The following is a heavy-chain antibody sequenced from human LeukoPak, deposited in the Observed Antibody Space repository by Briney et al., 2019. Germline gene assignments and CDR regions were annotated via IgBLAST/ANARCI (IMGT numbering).Heavy chain of an antibody. Sequence: SETLSLTCTVSGGSISSYYWSGIRQPAGKGLEWIGRIYTSGSTNYNPSLKSRVTMSVDRSKNQFSLKLSSVTAADTAVYYCARDRIVNWFDPWGQGTLVTVSS. J-gene: IGHJ5*02. V-gene: IGHV4-4*07. D-gene: IGHD2/OR15-2a*01. CDR1: GGSISSYY. CDR3: ARDRIVNWFDP. CDR2: IYTSGST.